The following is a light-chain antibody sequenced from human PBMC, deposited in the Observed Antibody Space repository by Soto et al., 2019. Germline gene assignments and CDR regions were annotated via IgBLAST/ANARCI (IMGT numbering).Light chain of an antibody. CDR1: SGHSSYA. CDR3: QTWGTGIRV. Sequence: QLVLTQSPSASASLGASVKLTCTLSSGHSSYAIAWHQQQPEKGPRYLMKLNSDGSHTKGDEIPDRFSGSSSGAERYLTISSLQSEDEADYYCQTWGTGIRVFGGGTKVTVL. V-gene: IGLV4-69*01. CDR2: LNSDGSH. J-gene: IGLJ2*01.